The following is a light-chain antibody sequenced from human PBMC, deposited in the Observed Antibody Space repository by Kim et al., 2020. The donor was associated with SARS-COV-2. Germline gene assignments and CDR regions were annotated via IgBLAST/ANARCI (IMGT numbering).Light chain of an antibody. CDR3: LSRDSSGNHLQV. CDR1: SLRSYY. J-gene: IGLJ2*01. CDR2: GKK. V-gene: IGLV3-19*01. Sequence: GQTARITCQGDSLRSYYASCYQHKPGQAPASVIHGKKNRPSATPDRFSGSSSGDTASLTLTGAQAEDEASYYCLSRDSSGNHLQVFGGGTKLTVL.